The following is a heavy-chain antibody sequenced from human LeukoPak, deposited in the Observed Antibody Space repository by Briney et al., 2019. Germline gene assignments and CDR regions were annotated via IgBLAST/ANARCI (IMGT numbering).Heavy chain of an antibody. V-gene: IGHV3-43*02. Sequence: GGSLRLSCAASGFMFDDYAMHWVRQVPGRGLEWVSLISGDAVSSFYAGSVRGRFTISRDNNNNSLSLQMHSLTSEDTAFYYCAREQFSHTSNFFDNWGQGILVTVSS. D-gene: IGHD5-24*01. J-gene: IGHJ4*02. CDR1: GFMFDDYA. CDR2: ISGDAVSS. CDR3: AREQFSHTSNFFDN.